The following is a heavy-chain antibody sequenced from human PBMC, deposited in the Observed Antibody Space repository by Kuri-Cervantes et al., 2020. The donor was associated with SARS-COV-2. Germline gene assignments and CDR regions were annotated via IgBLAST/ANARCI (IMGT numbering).Heavy chain of an antibody. CDR1: GFTFSNYG. V-gene: IGHV3-30*03. CDR2: ISSDVNNN. Sequence: GESLKISCAASGFTFSNYGMHWVRQAPGKGLEWVALISSDVNNNYYADSVKGRSTISRDNSKNTLYLQMNSLRAEDTAVYYCARGGDIVVLPAAIGYYYDMDVWGQGTTVTVSS. CDR3: ARGGDIVVLPAAIGYYYDMDV. D-gene: IGHD2-2*01. J-gene: IGHJ6*02.